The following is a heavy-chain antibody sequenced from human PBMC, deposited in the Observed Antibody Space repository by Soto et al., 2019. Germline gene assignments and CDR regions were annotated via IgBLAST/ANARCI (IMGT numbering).Heavy chain of an antibody. CDR2: ISSNGGST. V-gene: IGHV3-64*02. CDR1: GFTFSSYA. Sequence: EVQLVESGEGLVQPGGSLRLSCAASGFTFSSYAMHWVRQAPGKGLEYVSAISSNGGSTYYADSVKGRFTISRDNSTNTLYLQMGSLRAEDMAVYYCARGAGWFDYWGQGTLVTVSS. D-gene: IGHD2-15*01. J-gene: IGHJ4*02. CDR3: ARGAGWFDY.